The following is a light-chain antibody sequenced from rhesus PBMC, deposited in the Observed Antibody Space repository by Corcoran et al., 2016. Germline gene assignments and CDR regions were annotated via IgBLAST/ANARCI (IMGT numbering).Light chain of an antibody. CDR1: ENVNNY. Sequence: DIQMTQSPSSLSASVGDRVTITCRASENVNNYLHWYQQTPGKDPKLLIYKASTLQSGVPSRFSGSGSGTDYTFTISSLQPEDVATYYCQHGYGTPLTFGGGTKVEIK. CDR2: KAS. CDR3: QHGYGTPLT. V-gene: IGKV1-74*01. J-gene: IGKJ4*01.